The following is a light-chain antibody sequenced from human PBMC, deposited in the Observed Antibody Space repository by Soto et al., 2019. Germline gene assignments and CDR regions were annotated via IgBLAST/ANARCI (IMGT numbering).Light chain of an antibody. CDR2: AAS. CDR3: QLSYNTPALT. Sequence: DIQMTQSPSSLSASVGDRVTITCRASQSISSYLNWYQQKPGKAPKLLIYAASSLQSGVPSRFSGSGSGTDFTLTISSLQPEDFATYYCQLSYNTPALTFGGGTKVEIK. CDR1: QSISSY. V-gene: IGKV1-39*01. J-gene: IGKJ4*01.